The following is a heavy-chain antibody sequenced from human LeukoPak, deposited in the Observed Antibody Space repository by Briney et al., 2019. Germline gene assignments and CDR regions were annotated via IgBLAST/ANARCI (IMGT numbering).Heavy chain of an antibody. CDR1: GFSFSDYD. CDR2: ISGRSSHI. CDR3: GRAFPPLRTSSAGDL. J-gene: IGHJ4*02. Sequence: PGGSLRLSCSASGFSFSDYDMNWVRQAPGKGLEWVSSISGRSSHIYYGDSVKGRFAISRDNAKNSLYLQMNSLGAEDTAVYYCGRAFPPLRTSSAGDLWGQGILVTASS. V-gene: IGHV3-21*01. D-gene: IGHD3-16*01.